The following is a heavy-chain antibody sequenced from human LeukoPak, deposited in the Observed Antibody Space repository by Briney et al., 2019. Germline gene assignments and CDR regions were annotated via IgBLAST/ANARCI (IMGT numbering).Heavy chain of an antibody. V-gene: IGHV3-30*18. CDR1: GFTFSSYG. J-gene: IGHJ4*02. CDR2: ISYDGSNK. CDR3: AKSTASGYSNDY. Sequence: GGSLRLSCAASGFTFSSYGMHWVRQAPGEGLEWVAVISYDGSNKYYADSVKGRSTISRDNSKNTLYLQMNSLRAEDTAVYYCAKSTASGYSNDYWGQGTLVTVSS. D-gene: IGHD3-22*01.